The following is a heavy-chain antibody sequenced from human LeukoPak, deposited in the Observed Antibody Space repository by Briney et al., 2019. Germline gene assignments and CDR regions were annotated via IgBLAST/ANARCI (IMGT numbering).Heavy chain of an antibody. CDR1: GFTFSSYY. J-gene: IGHJ4*02. CDR2: INTEGSTT. V-gene: IGHV3-74*01. D-gene: IGHD7-27*01. Sequence: GGSLRLSCAASGFTFSSYYMHWVRQAPGKGPVWVSGINTEGSTTTYADSVKGRFTISRDNAKNTVYLQMNRLRADDTAVYSCARTTGTNLPRDEWGQGTLVTVSS. CDR3: ARTTGTNLPRDE.